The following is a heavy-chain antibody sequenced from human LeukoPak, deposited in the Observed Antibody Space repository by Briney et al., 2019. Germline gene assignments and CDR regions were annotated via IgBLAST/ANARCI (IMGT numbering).Heavy chain of an antibody. V-gene: IGHV3-23*01. Sequence: QPGGSLRLSCAASGFTFSSYAMSWVRQAPGKGLGWVSAISGSGGSTYYADSVKGRFTISRDNSKNTLYLQMNSLRAEDTAVYYCAKEPYVSSGYEYYFDYWGQGTLVTVSS. CDR3: AKEPYVSSGYEYYFDY. CDR2: ISGSGGST. D-gene: IGHD3-22*01. J-gene: IGHJ4*02. CDR1: GFTFSSYA.